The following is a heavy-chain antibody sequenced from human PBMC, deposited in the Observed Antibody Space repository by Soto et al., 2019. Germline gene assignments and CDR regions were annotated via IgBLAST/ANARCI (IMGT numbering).Heavy chain of an antibody. V-gene: IGHV1-69*06. CDR1: GGTFSSYA. CDR3: ARPYGSGSYYNGNYYYGMDV. J-gene: IGHJ6*02. Sequence: SVKVSCKASGGTFSSYAISWVRQAPGQGLEWMGGIIPIFGTANYAQKFQGRVTITADKSTSTAYMELSSLGSEDTAVYYCARPYGSGSYYNGNYYYGMDVWGQGTTVTVSS. CDR2: IIPIFGTA. D-gene: IGHD3-10*01.